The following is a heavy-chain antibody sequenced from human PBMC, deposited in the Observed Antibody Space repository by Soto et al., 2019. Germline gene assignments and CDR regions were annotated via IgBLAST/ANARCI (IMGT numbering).Heavy chain of an antibody. CDR1: GYTFTSYG. J-gene: IGHJ6*03. Sequence: QVQLVQSGAEVKKPGASVKVSCKASGYTFTSYGISWVRQAPGQGLEWMGWISGYNGNTNYAQKLQGRVTMTTDTSTSTAYMERRSLRSDDTAVYYCARVGSYNWNHFYYYFYMDVWGKGTTVTVSS. D-gene: IGHD1-20*01. CDR3: ARVGSYNWNHFYYYFYMDV. CDR2: ISGYNGNT. V-gene: IGHV1-18*01.